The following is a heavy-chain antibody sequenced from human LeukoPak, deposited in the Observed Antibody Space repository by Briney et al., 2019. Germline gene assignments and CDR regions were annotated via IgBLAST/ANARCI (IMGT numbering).Heavy chain of an antibody. J-gene: IGHJ3*02. D-gene: IGHD3-10*01. V-gene: IGHV1-2*02. CDR2: FNPNSGGT. CDR1: GYTFTGYY. Sequence: ASVKVSCKASGYTFTGYYMHWVRQAPGQGLEWMGWFNPNSGGTNYAQKFQGRVTMTRDTSISTAYMELSRLRSDDTAVYYCASPAPGYYGSGSYHPFDIWGQGTMVTVSS. CDR3: ASPAPGYYGSGSYHPFDI.